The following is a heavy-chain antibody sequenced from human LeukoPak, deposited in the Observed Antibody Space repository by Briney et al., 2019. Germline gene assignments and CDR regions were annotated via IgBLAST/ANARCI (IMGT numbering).Heavy chain of an antibody. CDR1: GYTFTSYD. CDR3: ARSGRSLGAFDI. J-gene: IGHJ3*02. Sequence: GASVKVSCKASGYTFTSYDINWVRQATGQGLEWMGWMNPNSGNTGYARKFQGRVTMTRNTSISTAYMELSSLRSEDTAVYYCARSGRSLGAFDIWGQGTMVTVSS. V-gene: IGHV1-8*01. D-gene: IGHD7-27*01. CDR2: MNPNSGNT.